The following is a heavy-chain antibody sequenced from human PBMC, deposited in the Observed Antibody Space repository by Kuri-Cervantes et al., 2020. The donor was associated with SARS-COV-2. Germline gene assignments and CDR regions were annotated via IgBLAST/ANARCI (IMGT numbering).Heavy chain of an antibody. J-gene: IGHJ4*02. D-gene: IGHD2-15*01. Sequence: GGSLRLSCAASGFIFSSHSMNWVRQAPGKGLEWVSYISSSSSTIYYADSVKGRFTISRDNAKNSLHLQMNSLRAEDTAVYYCARDGGGRPTHSDYWGQGTLVTVSS. V-gene: IGHV3-48*04. CDR2: ISSSSSTI. CDR1: GFIFSSHS. CDR3: ARDGGGRPTHSDY.